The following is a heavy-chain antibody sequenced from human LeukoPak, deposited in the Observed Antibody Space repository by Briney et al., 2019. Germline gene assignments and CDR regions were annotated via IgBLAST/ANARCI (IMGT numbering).Heavy chain of an antibody. CDR1: GGSISSYY. J-gene: IGHJ3*02. CDR3: APQPTTVTSQDAFDI. V-gene: IGHV4-59*01. CDR2: INYSGRT. D-gene: IGHD4-17*01. Sequence: MSSETLSLTCTVYGGSISSYYWSWIRQPPGKGLEWIGDINYSGRTNYNPSLKSRVTISVDTSKNHFSLRLSSVTPADTAVYYCAPQPTTVTSQDAFDIWGRGTMVTVSS.